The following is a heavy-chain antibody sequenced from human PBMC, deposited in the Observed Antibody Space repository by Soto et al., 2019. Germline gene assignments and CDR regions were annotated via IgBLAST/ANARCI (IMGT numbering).Heavy chain of an antibody. Sequence: QVQLVQSGAEVKEPGASVKISCKASGFIFTTHAIHWIRQAPGQRLEWMGWINAGNGNTKYSERLQDRVTITRDTSASTAYLELSSLRSEDRAVYYCARLNNSGPIDHWGQGTLVIVSS. CDR2: INAGNGNT. J-gene: IGHJ4*02. CDR3: ARLNNSGPIDH. V-gene: IGHV1-3*01. CDR1: GFIFTTHA. D-gene: IGHD3-22*01.